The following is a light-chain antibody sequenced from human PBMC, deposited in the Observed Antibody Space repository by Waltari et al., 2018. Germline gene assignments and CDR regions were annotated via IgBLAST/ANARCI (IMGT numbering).Light chain of an antibody. CDR2: ADI. J-gene: IGLJ2*01. V-gene: IGLV3-10*01. CDR3: YSIYSSGSLEI. CDR1: ALPKKN. Sequence: SYEVTQPPSVSVSPGQTARITCSGAALPKKNAHWYQQKSGQARVLVLHADIKRLSGIPERFSGSNSGTTATLTISGAQVGDEADDDCYSIYSSGSLEIFGGGTNLTVL.